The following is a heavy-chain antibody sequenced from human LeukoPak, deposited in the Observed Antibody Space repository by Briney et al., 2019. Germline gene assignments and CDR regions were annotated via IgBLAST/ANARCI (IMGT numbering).Heavy chain of an antibody. Sequence: IPGGSLRLSCAASGFTVSSNHMSWVRQAPGKGLEWVSYISSSGSTIYYADSVKGRFTISRDNAKNSLYLQMNSLRAEDTAVYYCAREYSSSWPDFWVMGYYYYYMDVWGKGTTVTISS. CDR1: GFTVSSNH. J-gene: IGHJ6*03. CDR2: ISSSGSTI. V-gene: IGHV3-11*01. CDR3: AREYSSSWPDFWVMGYYYYYMDV. D-gene: IGHD6-13*01.